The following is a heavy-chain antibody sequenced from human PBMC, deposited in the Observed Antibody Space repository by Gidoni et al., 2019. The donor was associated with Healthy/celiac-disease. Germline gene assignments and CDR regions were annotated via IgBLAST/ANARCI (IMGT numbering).Heavy chain of an antibody. J-gene: IGHJ1*01. D-gene: IGHD3-22*01. CDR2: IYYSGST. CDR3: ARVNYDSLFQH. V-gene: IGHV4-39*07. Sequence: QLQLQESGPGLVKPSETLSLTCTVSGGSISSSSYYWGWIRQPPGKGLEWIGSIYYSGSTYYNPSLKSRVTISVDTSKNQFSLKLSSVTAADTAVYYCARVNYDSLFQHWGQGTLVTVSS. CDR1: GGSISSSSYY.